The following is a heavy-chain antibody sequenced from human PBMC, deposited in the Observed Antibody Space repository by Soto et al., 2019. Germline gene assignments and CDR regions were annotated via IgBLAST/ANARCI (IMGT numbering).Heavy chain of an antibody. J-gene: IGHJ6*02. Sequence: SETLSLTCTVSGGSVSSGSYYWSWIRQPPGKGLEWIGYIYYSGSTNYNPSLKSRVTISVDTSKNQFSLKLSSVTAADTAVYYCAREWVVLGYYYYGMDVWGQGTTVTVSS. V-gene: IGHV4-61*01. D-gene: IGHD2-15*01. CDR1: GGSVSSGSYY. CDR2: IYYSGST. CDR3: AREWVVLGYYYYGMDV.